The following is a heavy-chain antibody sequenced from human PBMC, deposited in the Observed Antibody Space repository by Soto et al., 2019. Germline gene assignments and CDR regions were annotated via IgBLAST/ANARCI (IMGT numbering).Heavy chain of an antibody. CDR2: IDPSDSYT. J-gene: IGHJ6*02. CDR3: ASTGYCSSTSGYGVYYYGMDV. CDR1: GYSFTSYW. V-gene: IGHV5-10-1*01. Sequence: PGESLKISCKGSGYSFTSYWISWVRQMPGKGLEWMGRIDPSDSYTNYSPSFQGHVTISADKSISTAYLQWSSLKASDAAMYYCASTGYCSSTSGYGVYYYGMDVWGQGTTVTVSS. D-gene: IGHD2-2*01.